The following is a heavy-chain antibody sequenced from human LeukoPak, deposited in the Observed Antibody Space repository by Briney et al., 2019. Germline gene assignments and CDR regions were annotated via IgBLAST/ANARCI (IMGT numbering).Heavy chain of an antibody. J-gene: IGHJ4*01. D-gene: IGHD2-21*01. Sequence: SETLSLICSVSGGSISSYYWSWIRQPPGKGLEWIGYIYYSGSTNYNPSLKSRVTISVDTSKNQFSPKLSSVTAADTAVYYCARAPFLWYFDYWGHGTLVTVSS. CDR3: ARAPFLWYFDY. V-gene: IGHV4-59*01. CDR1: GGSISSYY. CDR2: IYYSGST.